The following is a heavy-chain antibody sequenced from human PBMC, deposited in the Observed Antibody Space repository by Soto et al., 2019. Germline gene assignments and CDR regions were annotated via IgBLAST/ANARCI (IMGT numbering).Heavy chain of an antibody. J-gene: IGHJ4*02. Sequence: SETLSLTWAVYGWTFIGYYWSGIRKPPGKGLEWIGEINHSGSTNYNPSLKSRVTISVDTSTNQFSLKLRPVTAADTAVYYCAREVRRPLIWFARRGYFDYWGQGTLVTVSS. CDR2: INHSGST. CDR1: GWTFIGYY. V-gene: IGHV4-34*01. D-gene: IGHD3-10*01. CDR3: AREVRRPLIWFARRGYFDY.